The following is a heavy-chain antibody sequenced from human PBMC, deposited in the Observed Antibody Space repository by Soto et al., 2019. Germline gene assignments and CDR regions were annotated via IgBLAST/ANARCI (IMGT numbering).Heavy chain of an antibody. CDR3: ARVRNWNYYYYGMDV. Sequence: GGSLRLSXAASGFTFSDHYMDWVRQAPGKGLEWVGRTRNKANSYTTEYAASVKGRFTISRDDSKNSLYLQMNSLKTEDTAVYYCARVRNWNYYYYGMDVWGQGTTVTVSS. CDR1: GFTFSDHY. CDR2: TRNKANSYTT. D-gene: IGHD1-20*01. V-gene: IGHV3-72*01. J-gene: IGHJ6*02.